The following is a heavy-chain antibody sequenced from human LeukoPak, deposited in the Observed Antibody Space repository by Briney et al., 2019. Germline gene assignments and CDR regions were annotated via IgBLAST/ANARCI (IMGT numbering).Heavy chain of an antibody. D-gene: IGHD3-10*01. V-gene: IGHV1-18*01. CDR2: ISAYNGNT. J-gene: IGHJ4*02. CDR1: GYTFTRYG. CDR3: ARDARHRIDFGELSKSPFDY. Sequence: ASVKVSCKASGYTFTRYGISGVRQAPGQGLEWMGWISAYNGNTNYAQKLQGRLTMTTDTSTSTAYMELRSLRSDDTAVYYCARDARHRIDFGELSKSPFDYWGQGTLVTVSS.